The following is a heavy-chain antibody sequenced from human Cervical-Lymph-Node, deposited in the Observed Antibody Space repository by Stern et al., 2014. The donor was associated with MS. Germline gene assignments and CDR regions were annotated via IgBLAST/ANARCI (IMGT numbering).Heavy chain of an antibody. Sequence: VQLVESGPGLVKPSHTLSLSCTVSGYSISSDNYYWTWHRPHPGQGLKWVWHLYYSETTYSNPVLNSRVSITVATSQNLFSRRLSSVAAADAAVYYCARDHFTTSLDVWGHGTTVTVS. J-gene: IGHJ6*02. D-gene: IGHD3-22*01. CDR1: GYSISSDNYY. CDR3: ARDHFTTSLDV. V-gene: IGHV4-31*03. CDR2: LYYSETT.